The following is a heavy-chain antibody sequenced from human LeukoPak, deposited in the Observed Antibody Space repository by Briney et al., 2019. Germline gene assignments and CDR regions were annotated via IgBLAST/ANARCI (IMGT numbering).Heavy chain of an antibody. CDR1: GYTFTGYY. D-gene: IGHD3-22*01. CDR2: IDPNSGGT. J-gene: IGHJ4*02. CDR3: ARGYYDRGSLYYFDY. V-gene: IGHV1-2*02. Sequence: ASVNVSCKTSGYTFTGYYMHWVGQAPGQGLEWMGWIDPNSGGTNYAQKFQGRVTMTRDTSIGTAYMELSGLTSDDTAVYYCARGYYDRGSLYYFDYWGQGTLVTVSS.